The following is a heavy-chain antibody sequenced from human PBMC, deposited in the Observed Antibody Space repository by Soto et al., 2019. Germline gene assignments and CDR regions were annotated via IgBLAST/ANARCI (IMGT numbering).Heavy chain of an antibody. CDR2: IYYSGST. J-gene: IGHJ5*02. CDR1: GGSISSGDYY. Sequence: SETLSLTCTVSGGSISSGDYYWSWIRQPPGKGLEWIGYIYYSGSTYYNPSLQSRITITVDTSTNQYSLKLSSVTAAVTAVYYCARQSSSWATRGEYNWFDPWGQGTLVTVS. D-gene: IGHD6-13*01. CDR3: ARQSSSWATRGEYNWFDP. V-gene: IGHV4-30-4*01.